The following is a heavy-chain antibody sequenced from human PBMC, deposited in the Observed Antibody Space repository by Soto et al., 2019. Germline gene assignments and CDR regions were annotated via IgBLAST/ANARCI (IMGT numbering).Heavy chain of an antibody. CDR2: IYPGDSDA. J-gene: IGHJ3*02. V-gene: IGHV5-51*01. CDR3: ARQGDMAPTSANAFDI. Sequence: WEPLKIPCNVSGRNFINLWIARVRQMPGKGLEWMGIIYPGDSDARYSQSFAGQVTISVDKSITTAYLHWSSLEASDSAVYFCARQGDMAPTSANAFDIWGQGTLVTV. CDR1: GRNFINLW. D-gene: IGHD3-10*01.